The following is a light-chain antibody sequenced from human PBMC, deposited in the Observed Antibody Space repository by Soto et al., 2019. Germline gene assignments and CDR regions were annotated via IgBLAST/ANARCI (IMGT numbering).Light chain of an antibody. CDR1: QSVSSY. CDR3: QQLLT. Sequence: MVFTRGAPRVPWSYQKRATLSCRASQSVSSYVAWYQQKPGQAPRLLIYDASNRATGIPAMFSGSGSGTDFTLTISSLEHEDFAVYYCQQLLTFGGGTKVDIK. CDR2: DAS. V-gene: IGKV3-11*01. J-gene: IGKJ4*01.